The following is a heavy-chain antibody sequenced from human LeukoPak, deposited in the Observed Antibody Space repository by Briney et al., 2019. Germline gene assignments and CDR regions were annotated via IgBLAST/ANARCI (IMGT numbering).Heavy chain of an antibody. CDR2: INWNGGST. CDR1: GFTFDDYG. V-gene: IGHV3-20*01. CDR3: ARTRAMATRDAFDI. J-gene: IGHJ3*02. D-gene: IGHD5-18*01. Sequence: GGSLRLSCAASGFTFDDYGLSWVRQAPGKGLEWVSGINWNGGSTGYADSVKGRFTISRDNAKNSLYLQMNSLRAEDTALYHCARTRAMATRDAFDIWGQGTMVTVSS.